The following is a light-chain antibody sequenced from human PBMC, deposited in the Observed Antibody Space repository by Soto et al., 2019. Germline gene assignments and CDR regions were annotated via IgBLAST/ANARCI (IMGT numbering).Light chain of an antibody. CDR1: QSLLHSNGYNY. V-gene: IGKV2-28*01. J-gene: IGKJ2*01. CDR2: LGS. CDR3: MQALQTIT. Sequence: DIVMTQSPLSLPVTPGEPASISCRSSQSLLHSNGYNYLDWYLQKPGQSPRLLIELGSNRASGVPERGSGSGSGTDFTLKISRVEDEDVGVYYCMQALQTITFGQGTKLEIK.